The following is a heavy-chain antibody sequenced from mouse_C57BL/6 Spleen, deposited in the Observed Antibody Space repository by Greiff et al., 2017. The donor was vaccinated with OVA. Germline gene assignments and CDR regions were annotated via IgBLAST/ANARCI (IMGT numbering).Heavy chain of an antibody. D-gene: IGHD2-2*01. CDR2: IDPETGGT. CDR3: TRYDGYHYFDY. J-gene: IGHJ2*01. V-gene: IGHV1-15*01. Sequence: QVHVKQSGAELVRPGASVTLSCKASGYTFTDYEMHWVKQTPVHGLEWIGAIDPETGGTAYNQKFKGKAILTADKSSSTAYMELRSLTSEDSAVYYCTRYDGYHYFDYWGQGTTLTVSS. CDR1: GYTFTDYE.